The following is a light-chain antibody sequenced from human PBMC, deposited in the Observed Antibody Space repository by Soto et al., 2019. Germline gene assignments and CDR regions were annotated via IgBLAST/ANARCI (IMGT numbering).Light chain of an antibody. Sequence: EIVMTQSPATLSVSPGDRASLSCRASQSVSTKLAWYQQKPGQAPRLLIYDASTMATGIPARFSGSGSGTDFILTISSPQSEDVAVYYCQQYNDWPRTIGQGTKVEIK. CDR3: QQYNDWPRT. CDR1: QSVSTK. CDR2: DAS. V-gene: IGKV3-15*01. J-gene: IGKJ1*01.